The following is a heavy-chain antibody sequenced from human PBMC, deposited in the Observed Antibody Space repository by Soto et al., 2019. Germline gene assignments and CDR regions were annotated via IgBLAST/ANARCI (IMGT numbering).Heavy chain of an antibody. CDR2: ISAYNGNT. D-gene: IGHD3-3*01. Sequence: ASVKVSCKASGYTFTSYGISWVRQAPGQGLEWMGWISAYNGNTNYAQKLQGRVTMTTDTSTSTAYMEMRSLRSDDTAFYYCARDDFWSGYYSIGAFDIWGQGTMVTVSS. J-gene: IGHJ3*02. CDR3: ARDDFWSGYYSIGAFDI. CDR1: GYTFTSYG. V-gene: IGHV1-18*01.